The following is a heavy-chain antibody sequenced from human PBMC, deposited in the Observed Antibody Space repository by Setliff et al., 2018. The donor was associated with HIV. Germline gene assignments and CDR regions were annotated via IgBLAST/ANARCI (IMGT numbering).Heavy chain of an antibody. CDR3: ARYNFRRGYGDYFDY. V-gene: IGHV2-26*01. J-gene: IGHJ4*02. Sequence: SGPTLVNPTETLTLTCTVSGFSLSNTRMGVSWIRQPPGQAQEWLVPIFPNDEKSYSASLKSRLTISEDTSKSQVVLTMTNMDPLDTATYFCARYNFRRGYGDYFDYWGQGTQVTVSS. CDR1: GFSLSNTRMG. D-gene: IGHD3-3*01. CDR2: IFPNDEK.